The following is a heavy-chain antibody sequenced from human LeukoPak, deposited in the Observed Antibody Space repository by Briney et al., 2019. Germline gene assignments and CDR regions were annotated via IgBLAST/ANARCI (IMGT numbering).Heavy chain of an antibody. V-gene: IGHV3-23*01. CDR2: ISGSGGST. J-gene: IGHJ3*02. CDR1: GFTFSTSW. D-gene: IGHD6-19*01. CDR3: ARRGGSRGWGAFDI. Sequence: GGSLRLSCAASGFTFSTSWMTWVRQAPGKGLEWVSAISGSGGSTYYAVSVKGRFTISRDNSKNTLSLQMNSLRVEDTAVYYCARRGGSRGWGAFDIWGQGTIVTVSS.